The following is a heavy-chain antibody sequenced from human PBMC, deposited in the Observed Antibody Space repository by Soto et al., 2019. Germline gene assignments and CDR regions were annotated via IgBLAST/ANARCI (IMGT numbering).Heavy chain of an antibody. CDR2: ISSSSSYI. V-gene: IGHV3-21*01. CDR1: GFTFSSYS. Sequence: EVQLVESGGGLVKPGGSLRLSCAASGFTFSSYSMNWVRQAPGKGLEWVSSISSSSSYIYYADSVKGRFTIPRDNAKNSLYLQMNSLRAEDTAVYYCARARTTGLDYWGQGTLVTVSS. CDR3: ARARTTGLDY. J-gene: IGHJ4*02.